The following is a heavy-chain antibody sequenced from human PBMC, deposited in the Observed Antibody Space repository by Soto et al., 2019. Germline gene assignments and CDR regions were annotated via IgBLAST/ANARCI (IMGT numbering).Heavy chain of an antibody. Sequence: ASVKVSCKASGYTFTGYYMHWVRQAPGQGLEWMGWINPNSGGTNYAQKFQGWVTMTRDTSISTAYMELSRLRSDDTAVYYCARGVVVVAATLMHYYYYYMDVWGKGTTVTVSS. CDR1: GYTFTGYY. CDR3: ARGVVVVAATLMHYYYYYMDV. V-gene: IGHV1-2*04. J-gene: IGHJ6*03. CDR2: INPNSGGT. D-gene: IGHD2-15*01.